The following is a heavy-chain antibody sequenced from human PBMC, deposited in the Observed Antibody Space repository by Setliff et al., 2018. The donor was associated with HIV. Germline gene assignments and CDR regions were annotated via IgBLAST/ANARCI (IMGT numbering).Heavy chain of an antibody. V-gene: IGHV3-21*06. CDR3: ARGNFGAAIRLQAFDL. CDR1: GFTFSSYS. J-gene: IGHJ3*01. D-gene: IGHD3-3*01. Sequence: PGGSLRLSCAASGFTFSSYSMNWVRQAPGKGLECVSSISSSSSYIYYADSAKGRFTTSRDNAKNSLYLQMNSLRAEDTAVYYCARGNFGAAIRLQAFDLWGRGTKVTVSS. CDR2: ISSSSSYI.